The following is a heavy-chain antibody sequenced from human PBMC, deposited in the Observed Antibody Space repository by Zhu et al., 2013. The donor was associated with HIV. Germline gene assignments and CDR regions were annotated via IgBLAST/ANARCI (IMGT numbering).Heavy chain of an antibody. V-gene: IGHV1-18*01. CDR2: ISTYNGNT. Sequence: QVQLVQSGAEVKKPGASVKVSCKASGYTFINYGIAWVRQAPGQGLEWMGWISTYNGNTNYAQKFQGRVTMTTGTSTSTAYMELRSLRSDDTAVYYCARRLFSKIIGGWFDPWGQGSLVTVSS. CDR3: ARRLFSKIIGGWFDP. D-gene: IGHD3-16*01. J-gene: IGHJ5*02. CDR1: GYTFINYG.